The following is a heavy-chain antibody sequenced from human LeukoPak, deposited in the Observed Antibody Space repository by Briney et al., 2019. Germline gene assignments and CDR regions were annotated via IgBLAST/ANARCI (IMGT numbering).Heavy chain of an antibody. CDR2: IYYSGST. D-gene: IGHD3-16*01. J-gene: IGHJ3*02. Sequence: SETLSLTCAVYGGSFSGYYWSWIRQPPGKGLEWIGSIYYSGSTNYNPSLKSRVTISVDTSKNQFSLKLSSVTAADTAVYYCVRDRVLGAFDIWGQGTMVTVSS. V-gene: IGHV4-59*01. CDR1: GGSFSGYY. CDR3: VRDRVLGAFDI.